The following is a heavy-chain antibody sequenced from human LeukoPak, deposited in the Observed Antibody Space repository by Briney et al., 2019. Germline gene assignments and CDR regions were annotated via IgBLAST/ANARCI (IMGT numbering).Heavy chain of an antibody. CDR2: INQSGRT. CDR3: ASRVRDILTGYYHANVDY. Sequence: SETLSLTCGAYGGSFSGYYWSWIRQPPGKGLEWIWEINQSGRTNYNPALKSGVTISVDTSKTQFSLKLSSVPHADTAVYYCASRVRDILTGYYHANVDYWGQGTLVTVSS. V-gene: IGHV4-34*01. D-gene: IGHD3-9*01. J-gene: IGHJ4*02. CDR1: GGSFSGYY.